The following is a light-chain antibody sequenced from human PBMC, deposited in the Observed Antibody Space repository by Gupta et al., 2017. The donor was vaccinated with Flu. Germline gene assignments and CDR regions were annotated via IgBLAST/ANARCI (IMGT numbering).Light chain of an antibody. Sequence: VTLGQPASISCKSSQSRVHKNGNTYLHWFQQRPGQSPRRLIYKVSNRDSGVPDRFSGSGSGTDFTLNISRVEADDVGVYYCKQGSSWPYAFGQGTKVEI. CDR2: KVS. CDR1: QSRVHKNGNTY. CDR3: KQGSSWPYA. J-gene: IGKJ2*01. V-gene: IGKV2-30*02.